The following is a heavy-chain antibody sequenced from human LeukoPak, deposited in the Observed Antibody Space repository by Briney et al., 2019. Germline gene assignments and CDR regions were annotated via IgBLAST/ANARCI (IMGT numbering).Heavy chain of an antibody. CDR1: GFTVSSNY. Sequence: GGSLRLSCAASGFTVSSNYMSWVRQAPGKGLEWLAFIWFDESNKFYAASVKGRFTISRDNSKNTLYLQMNSLRAEDTAVYYCARDCVYCTRATCSSHLPEPPSLDYWGQGTLVTVSS. CDR2: IWFDESNK. CDR3: ARDCVYCTRATCSSHLPEPPSLDY. V-gene: IGHV3-33*08. D-gene: IGHD2-2*01. J-gene: IGHJ4*02.